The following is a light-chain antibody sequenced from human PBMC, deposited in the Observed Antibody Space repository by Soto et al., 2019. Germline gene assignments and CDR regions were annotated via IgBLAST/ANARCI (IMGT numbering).Light chain of an antibody. J-gene: IGKJ1*01. CDR1: QSISSW. CDR3: QQYGSSSPWT. Sequence: DIQMTQSPSTLSASVGDRVTITCRASQSISSWLAWYQQKPGRAPKLLIYKASSLETGVPSRFSGSGSGTECTLIITSLQPDNFASYSCQQYGSSSPWTFGQGTKVEIK. CDR2: KAS. V-gene: IGKV1-5*03.